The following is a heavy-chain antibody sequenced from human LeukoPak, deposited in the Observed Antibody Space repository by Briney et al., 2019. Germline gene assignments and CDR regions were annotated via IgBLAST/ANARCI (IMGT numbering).Heavy chain of an antibody. D-gene: IGHD5-18*01. CDR1: GGSISSGGYS. CDR3: ARGDVDTAMTIDN. Sequence: SETLSLTCAVAGGSISSGGYSWSWIRQPPGKGLEGIGYIYHSGTTYYNLSLKRRITIALDRSKNQFSLKLSSVTAADTAVYYCARGDVDTAMTIDNWGQGTLVTVSS. CDR2: IYHSGTT. J-gene: IGHJ4*02. V-gene: IGHV4-30-2*01.